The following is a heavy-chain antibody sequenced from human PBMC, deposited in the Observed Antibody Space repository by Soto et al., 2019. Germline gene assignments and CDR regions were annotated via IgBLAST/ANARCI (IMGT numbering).Heavy chain of an antibody. CDR1: GYSFTSYW. V-gene: IGHV5-10-1*01. Sequence: PGESLKISCKGSGYSFTSYWISWVRQMPGKGLEWMGRIDPSDSYTNYSPSLQGHVTISADKSISTAYLQWSSLKASDTAMYYCARFMVVTEGAFDIWGQGTMVTVSS. CDR3: ARFMVVTEGAFDI. CDR2: IDPSDSYT. D-gene: IGHD2-21*02. J-gene: IGHJ3*02.